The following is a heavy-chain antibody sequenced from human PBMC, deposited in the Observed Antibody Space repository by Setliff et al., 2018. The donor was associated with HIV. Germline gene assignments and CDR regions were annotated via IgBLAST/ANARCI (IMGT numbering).Heavy chain of an antibody. D-gene: IGHD3-22*01. Sequence: SETLSLTCAVYGGSFSDHNWSWIRQSPGRGLEWIGEINYSGGTNYSPSLKSRVTISADTSKNQFSLKMRSVTAGDTAVYYCARSSTPDSSAYYPDYWGQGTLVTVSS. J-gene: IGHJ4*02. V-gene: IGHV4-34*01. CDR3: ARSSTPDSSAYYPDY. CDR1: GGSFSDHN. CDR2: INYSGGT.